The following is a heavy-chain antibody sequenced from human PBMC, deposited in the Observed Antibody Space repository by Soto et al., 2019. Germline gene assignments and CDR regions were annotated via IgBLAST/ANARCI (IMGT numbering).Heavy chain of an antibody. CDR2: ISGGGGST. Sequence: EVQLLESGGGLVQPGESLRLSCAASGFTFSSYAMSWVRQAPGKGLEWVSAISGGGGSTYYADSGKGRFTISRDNSKNTLYLQMNSLRAEDTAVYYCARLNSSTWYFDYWGQGTLVPVSS. V-gene: IGHV3-23*01. J-gene: IGHJ4*02. CDR1: GFTFSSYA. CDR3: ARLNSSTWYFDY. D-gene: IGHD6-13*01.